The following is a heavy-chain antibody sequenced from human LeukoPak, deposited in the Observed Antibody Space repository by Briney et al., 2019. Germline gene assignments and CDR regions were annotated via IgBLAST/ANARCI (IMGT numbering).Heavy chain of an antibody. CDR1: GGSISSGGYY. V-gene: IGHV4-31*03. J-gene: IGHJ4*02. CDR3: ARDGGITMVRGAAFDY. D-gene: IGHD3-10*01. Sequence: PSETLSLTCTVSGGSISSGGYYWSWIRQHPGKGLEWIGYIYYSGSTYYNPSLKSRVTISVDTSKNQFSLKLSSVTAADTAVYYCARDGGITMVRGAAFDYWGQGTLVTVSS. CDR2: IYYSGST.